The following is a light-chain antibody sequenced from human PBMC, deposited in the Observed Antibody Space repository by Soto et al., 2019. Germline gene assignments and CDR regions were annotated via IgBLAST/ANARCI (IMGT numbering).Light chain of an antibody. J-gene: IGLJ2*01. CDR2: VNS. CDR1: SSNIGAGYD. CDR3: HSYDSSLNGYVV. Sequence: QSVLTQPPSVSGAPGQRVTISCTGSSSNIGAGYDVHWYKHLPGKAPKLLIYVNSNRPSGVPDRFSGSRSGTSASLAITGLQAEDEADYYCHSYDSSLNGYVVFGGGTQLTVL. V-gene: IGLV1-40*01.